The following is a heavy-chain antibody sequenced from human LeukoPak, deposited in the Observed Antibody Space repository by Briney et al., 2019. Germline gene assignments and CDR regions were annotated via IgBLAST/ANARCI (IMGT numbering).Heavy chain of an antibody. Sequence: PSQTLSLTCTVSGGSISSGGYYWSWIRQPPGKGLEWIGYIYHSGSTYYNPSLKSRVTISVDRSKNQFSLKLSSVTAADTAVYYCAMLLPIVPKYYDYVWGSYRKGFFDYWGQGTLVTVSS. V-gene: IGHV4-30-2*01. CDR3: AMLLPIVPKYYDYVWGSYRKGFFDY. CDR1: GGSISSGGYY. D-gene: IGHD3-16*02. J-gene: IGHJ4*02. CDR2: IYHSGST.